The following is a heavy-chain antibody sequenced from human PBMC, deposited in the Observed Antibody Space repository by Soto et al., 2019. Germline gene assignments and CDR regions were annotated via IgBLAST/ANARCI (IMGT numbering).Heavy chain of an antibody. CDR1: GGSISSGDYY. CDR2: IYYSGST. V-gene: IGHV4-30-4*01. J-gene: IGHJ6*02. D-gene: IGHD3-3*01. Sequence: LSLTCTVSGGSISSGDYYWSWIRQPPGKGLEWIGYIYYSGSTYYNPSLKSRVTISVDTSKNQFSLKLSSVTAADTAVYYYARVVTIFGVVDYYYYYGMDVWGRGTTVTVSS. CDR3: ARVVTIFGVVDYYYYYGMDV.